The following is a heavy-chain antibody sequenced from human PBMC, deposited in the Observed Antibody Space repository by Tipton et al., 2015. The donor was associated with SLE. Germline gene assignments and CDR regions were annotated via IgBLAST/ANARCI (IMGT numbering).Heavy chain of an antibody. CDR2: IYYSGST. J-gene: IGHJ3*02. V-gene: IGHV4-59*08. CDR1: GGSISSYY. CDR3: ARVPNSSWYGSALDI. D-gene: IGHD6-13*01. Sequence: TLSLTCTVSGGSISSYYWSWIRQPPGKGLEWIGYIYYSGSTNNNPSLKSRVTISIDTSKNQFSLKLNSVTAADTAVYYCARVPNSSWYGSALDIWGQGTMVTVSS.